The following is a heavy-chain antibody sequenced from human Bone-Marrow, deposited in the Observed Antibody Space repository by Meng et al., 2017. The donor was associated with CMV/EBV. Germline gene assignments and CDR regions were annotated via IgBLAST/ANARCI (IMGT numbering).Heavy chain of an antibody. D-gene: IGHD2-2*01. CDR1: GGSISSSSYY. CDR3: ARDIAYCSSTSCPPDF. Sequence: SETLSLTCTVSGGSISSSSYYWGWIRQPPGKGLEWIGSIYYSGSTYYNPSLKSRVTISVDTSKNQFSLKLSSVTAADTAVYYCARDIAYCSSTSCPPDFWGQGTLVTVSS. V-gene: IGHV4-39*07. CDR2: IYYSGST. J-gene: IGHJ4*02.